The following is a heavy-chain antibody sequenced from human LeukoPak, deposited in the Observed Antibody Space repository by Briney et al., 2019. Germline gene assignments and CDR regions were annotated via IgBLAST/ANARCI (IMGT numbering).Heavy chain of an antibody. V-gene: IGHV3-13*04. CDR1: GFTFSSYD. D-gene: IGHD6-19*01. CDR2: IGVAANT. CDR3: ARGRLSGIAVAAPDY. J-gene: IGHJ4*02. Sequence: PGGSLRLSCAASGFTFSSYDMHWVRQATGKGLEWVSAIGVAANTFYSGSVKGRFTISRENAKNSLYLLMSSLRAEDTAVYYCARGRLSGIAVAAPDYWGQGTLVTVSS.